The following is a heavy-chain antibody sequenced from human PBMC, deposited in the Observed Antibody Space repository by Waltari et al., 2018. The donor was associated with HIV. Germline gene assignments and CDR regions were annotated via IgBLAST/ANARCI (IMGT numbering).Heavy chain of an antibody. Sequence: QVQIVQSGPEVKKPGSSVKVSCEASGGSFSTYALSWVRQVPGQGLEWLGGVIPIFGSPDYSQKFHGRLTIVADESINTAYMELSSLTSEDTAVYYCATGDGRNFGVVREYYHYGMDVWGQGTTVTVSS. D-gene: IGHD3-3*01. J-gene: IGHJ6*02. CDR2: VIPIFGSP. V-gene: IGHV1-69*01. CDR3: ATGDGRNFGVVREYYHYGMDV. CDR1: GGSFSTYA.